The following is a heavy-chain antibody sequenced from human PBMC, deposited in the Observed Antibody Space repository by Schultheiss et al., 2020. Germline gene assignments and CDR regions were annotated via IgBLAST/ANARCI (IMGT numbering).Heavy chain of an antibody. CDR1: GFTFSSYA. J-gene: IGHJ6*02. CDR3: TRGHTLYYDFWSGYYTNDYYYGMDV. D-gene: IGHD3-3*01. Sequence: GESLKISCAASGFTFSSYAMIWVRQAPGKGLEWVSAISGSGGSTYYADSVKGRFTISRDNSKNTVYLQMNSLKTEDTAVYYCTRGHTLYYDFWSGYYTNDYYYGMDVWGQGTTVTVSS. CDR2: ISGSGGST. V-gene: IGHV3-23*01.